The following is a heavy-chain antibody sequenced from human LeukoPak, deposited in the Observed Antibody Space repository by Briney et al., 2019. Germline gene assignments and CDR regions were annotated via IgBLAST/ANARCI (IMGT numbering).Heavy chain of an antibody. J-gene: IGHJ4*02. CDR2: ISSGCTI. D-gene: IGHD2-15*01. Sequence: RGSLRHSRAASGFTLSSYGVSWVRPAPRKGLEWLSHISSGCTILYADSVKGRFTICRDNAKSSLYLQMSSLRDEDTAVYYCARRYCSGGSCGVGLYFDYWGQGTLVTVSS. CDR1: GFTLSSYG. CDR3: ARRYCSGGSCGVGLYFDY. V-gene: IGHV3-48*02.